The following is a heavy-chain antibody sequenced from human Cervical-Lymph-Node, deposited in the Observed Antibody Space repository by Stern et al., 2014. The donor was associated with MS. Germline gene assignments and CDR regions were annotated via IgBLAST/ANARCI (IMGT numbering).Heavy chain of an antibody. CDR1: GFSLSNSG. V-gene: IGHV3-30*03. CDR2: MSFVGGNK. CDR3: MGVGDAMHV. J-gene: IGHJ6*02. Sequence: VQLVESGGGVVQPGRSLTLSCAASGFSLSNSGMHWVRQDPGKVLEWVAVMSFVGGNKKYGDSVKGRFSISRDMANNTLFLQMNSLRPEDTAVYYCMGVGDAMHVWGQGTTVIVSS.